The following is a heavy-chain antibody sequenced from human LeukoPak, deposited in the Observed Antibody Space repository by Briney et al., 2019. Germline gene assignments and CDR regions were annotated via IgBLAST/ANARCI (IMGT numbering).Heavy chain of an antibody. CDR3: AKDRNLLWFGESYGAFDT. D-gene: IGHD3-10*01. J-gene: IGHJ3*02. CDR2: TSSSDAGT. CDR1: GFPLSSYA. V-gene: IGHV3-23*01. Sequence: GGSLRLSCAAFGFPLSSYAMSWVRQAPGKGLEWVSATSSSDAGTYHADSVRGRFTISRDNSKNTLYLQMNSLRVEDAAVYYCAKDRNLLWFGESYGAFDTWGQGTMVTVSS.